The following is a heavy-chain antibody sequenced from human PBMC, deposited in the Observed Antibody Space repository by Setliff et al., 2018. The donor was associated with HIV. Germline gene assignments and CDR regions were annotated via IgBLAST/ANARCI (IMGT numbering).Heavy chain of an antibody. J-gene: IGHJ3*02. V-gene: IGHV4-39*01. Sequence: SETLSLTCTVSGDSITSSSYYWGWIRQPPGKGLEWIGSIYYTGSTSYNPSLTSRASIYVDTSTSQFSLKLISVTAAETAVYYCARHPLSRRRRTTVTTVGSFDIWGQGTKVTVSS. CDR3: ARHPLSRRRRTTVTTVGSFDI. CDR2: IYYTGST. D-gene: IGHD4-17*01. CDR1: GDSITSSSYY.